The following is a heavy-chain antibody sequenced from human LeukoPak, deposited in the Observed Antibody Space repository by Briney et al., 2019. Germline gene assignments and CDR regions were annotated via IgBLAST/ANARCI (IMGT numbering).Heavy chain of an antibody. CDR1: GFTFSSYA. CDR3: ANNWRSRDGYKWPRYFDY. Sequence: GGSLRLSCAASGFTFSSYAMSWVRQAPGKGLEWVSAISGSGGSTYYADSVKGRFTISRDNSKNTLYLQMNSLRAEDTAVYYCANNWRSRDGYKWPRYFDYWGQGTLVTVSS. D-gene: IGHD5-24*01. J-gene: IGHJ4*02. CDR2: ISGSGGST. V-gene: IGHV3-23*01.